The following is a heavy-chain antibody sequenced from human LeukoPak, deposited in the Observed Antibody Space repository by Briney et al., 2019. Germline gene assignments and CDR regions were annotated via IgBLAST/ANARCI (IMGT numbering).Heavy chain of an antibody. J-gene: IGHJ6*03. D-gene: IGHD2-2*02. CDR2: MIPNSGNT. CDR1: GYTFTSYD. Sequence: ASVKVSCKASGYTFTSYDINWVRQATGQGLEWMGWMIPNSGNTGYAQKFQGRVTITRNTSISTAYMELSSLRSEDTAVYYCARGHHCSSTSCYSFYYYYMDVWGKGTTVTVSS. CDR3: ARGHHCSSTSCYSFYYYYMDV. V-gene: IGHV1-8*03.